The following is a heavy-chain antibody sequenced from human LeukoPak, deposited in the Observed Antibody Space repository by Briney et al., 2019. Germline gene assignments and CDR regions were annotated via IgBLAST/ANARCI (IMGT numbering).Heavy chain of an antibody. J-gene: IGHJ3*02. V-gene: IGHV1-18*01. CDR3: AAFDITLWAGRGAFDI. CDR2: ISAYNGNT. D-gene: IGHD3-10*01. CDR1: GYTFTSYG. Sequence: ASVKVSCKASGYTFTSYGISWVRQAPGQGLEWMGWISAYNGNTNYAQKLQGRVTMTTDTSTSTAYMELSSLRSEDTAVYYCAAFDITLWAGRGAFDIWGQGTMVTVSS.